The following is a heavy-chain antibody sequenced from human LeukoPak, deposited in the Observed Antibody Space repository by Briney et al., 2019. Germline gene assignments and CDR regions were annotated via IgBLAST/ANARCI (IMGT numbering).Heavy chain of an antibody. D-gene: IGHD3-10*01. CDR1: GYTFTSYG. CDR2: IIPIFGTA. CDR3: ARGGEFDYYYGMDV. J-gene: IGHJ6*02. Sequence: SVKVSCKASGYTFTSYGISWVRQAPGQGLEWMGGIIPIFGTANYAQKFQGRVTITADESTSTAYMELSSLRSEDTAVYYCARGGEFDYYYGMDVWGQGTTVTVSS. V-gene: IGHV1-69*13.